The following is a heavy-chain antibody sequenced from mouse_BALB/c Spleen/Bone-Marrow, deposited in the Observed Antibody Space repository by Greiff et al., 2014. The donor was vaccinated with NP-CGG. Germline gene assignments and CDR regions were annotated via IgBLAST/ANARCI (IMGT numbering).Heavy chain of an antibody. D-gene: IGHD2-3*01. CDR2: INNGSSYT. CDR1: GFTFSSYG. CDR3: ARRRDGPYAMDY. J-gene: IGHJ4*01. V-gene: IGHV5-6*01. Sequence: EVQLVESGGDSVKPGGSLKLSCAASGFTFSSYGMSWVRQTPDKRLEWVATINNGSSYTFYPDSVKGRFTISRDNAKNTLYLQMSSLKSEDTAMYYCARRRDGPYAMDYWGQGTSVTVSS.